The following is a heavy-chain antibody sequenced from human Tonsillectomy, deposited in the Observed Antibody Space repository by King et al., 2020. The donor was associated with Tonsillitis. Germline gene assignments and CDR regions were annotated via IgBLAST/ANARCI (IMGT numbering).Heavy chain of an antibody. D-gene: IGHD2-15*01. V-gene: IGHV4-59*08. CDR2: IYYSGST. J-gene: IGHJ6*02. CDR3: ARLPPYCSGGSCYRYYYYGMDV. Sequence: QLQESGPGLVKPSETLSLTCTVSGGSISSYYWSWIRQPPGKGLEWIGYIYYSGSTNYNPSPKSRVTISVDTSKNQFSLKLSSVTAADTAVYYCARLPPYCSGGSCYRYYYYGMDVWGQGTTVTVSS. CDR1: GGSISSYY.